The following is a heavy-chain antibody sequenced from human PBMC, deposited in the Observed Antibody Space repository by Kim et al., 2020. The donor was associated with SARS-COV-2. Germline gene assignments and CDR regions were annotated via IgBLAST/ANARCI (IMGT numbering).Heavy chain of an antibody. Sequence: ASVKVSCKASGYTFTSYAMHWVRQAPGQRLEWMGWINAGNGNTKYSQKFQGRVTITRDTSASTAYMELSSLRSEDTAVYYCARGLDVLRYFDWSGDYWGQGTLVTVSS. CDR2: INAGNGNT. CDR3: ARGLDVLRYFDWSGDY. V-gene: IGHV1-3*01. J-gene: IGHJ4*02. CDR1: GYTFTSYA. D-gene: IGHD3-9*01.